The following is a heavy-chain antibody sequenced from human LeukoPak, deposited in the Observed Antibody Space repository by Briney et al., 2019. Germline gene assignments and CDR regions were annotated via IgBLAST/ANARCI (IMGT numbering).Heavy chain of an antibody. J-gene: IGHJ3*02. CDR1: GFTFKNAW. V-gene: IGHV3-48*01. Sequence: GGSLRLSCEASGFTFKNAWMIWVRQAPGKGLEWVSYISNSSSTIYYADSVKGRFTISRDNAKNSLYLQMNSLRAEDTAVYYCARGRLLIYYDSSGTDAFDIWGQGTMVTVSS. CDR3: ARGRLLIYYDSSGTDAFDI. CDR2: ISNSSSTI. D-gene: IGHD3-22*01.